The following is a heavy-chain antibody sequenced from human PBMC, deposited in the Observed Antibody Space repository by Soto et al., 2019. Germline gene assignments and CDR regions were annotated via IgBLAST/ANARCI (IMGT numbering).Heavy chain of an antibody. CDR1: GGSISSSSFH. Sequence: SETLSLTCTVSGGSISSSSFHWGWIRQPPGKGLEWIGSIYYSGSTYYSPSLKSRVTISVDTSKNQFSLKLSSVTAADTAVYYGARGERAAGTDWWLDPWGQGTLGTVSS. CDR2: IYYSGST. J-gene: IGHJ5*02. D-gene: IGHD6-13*01. V-gene: IGHV4-39*01. CDR3: ARGERAAGTDWWLDP.